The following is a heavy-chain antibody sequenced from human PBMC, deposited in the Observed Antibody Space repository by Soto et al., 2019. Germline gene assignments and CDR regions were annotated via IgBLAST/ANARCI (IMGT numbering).Heavy chain of an antibody. CDR2: INTNNGDT. CDR3: ARWVGASYWFDP. J-gene: IGHJ5*02. V-gene: IGHV1-2*04. D-gene: IGHD1-26*01. CDR1: GYTFTGYH. Sequence: QVQLVQSGAEVKEPGASVKVSCKASGYTFTGYHIHWVRQAPGQGLEWMGWINTNNGDTNYAQKMQGWVNMTRDTSISPVYEQLSRLRSDDTAAYYRARWVGASYWFDPWGQGTLVTVAS.